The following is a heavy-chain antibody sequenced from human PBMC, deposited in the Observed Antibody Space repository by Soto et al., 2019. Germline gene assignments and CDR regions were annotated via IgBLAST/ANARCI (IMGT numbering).Heavy chain of an antibody. CDR2: IYYSGST. J-gene: IGHJ5*02. Sequence: SETLSLTCTVSGGAISSGGYYWSWIRQHPGKGLEWIGYIYYSGSTYYNPSLKSRVTISVDTSKNQFSLKLSSVTAADTAVYYCARDLSITMVRGVIRGWFDPWGQGTLVTVSS. CDR3: ARDLSITMVRGVIRGWFDP. CDR1: GGAISSGGYY. D-gene: IGHD3-10*01. V-gene: IGHV4-31*03.